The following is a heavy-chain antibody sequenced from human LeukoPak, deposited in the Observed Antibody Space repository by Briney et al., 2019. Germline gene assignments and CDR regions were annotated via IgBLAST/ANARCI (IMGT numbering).Heavy chain of an antibody. V-gene: IGHV1-8*03. CDR1: GYTFTSYY. CDR2: MNPNSGNT. J-gene: IGHJ5*02. CDR3: ARVPPRYCSSTSCYTADWDWFDP. Sequence: ASVKVSCKASGYTFTSYYMHWVRQATGQGLEWMGWMNPNSGNTGYAQKFQGRVAITRNTSISTAYMELSSLRSEDTAVYYCARVPPRYCSSTSCYTADWDWFDPWGQGTLVTVSS. D-gene: IGHD2-2*02.